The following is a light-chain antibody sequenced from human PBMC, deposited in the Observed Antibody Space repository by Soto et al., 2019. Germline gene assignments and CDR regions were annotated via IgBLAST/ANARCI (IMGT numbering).Light chain of an antibody. CDR2: DVS. CDR1: SSDVGGYNY. J-gene: IGLJ3*02. Sequence: QSVLTQPASVSGSPGQSITISCTGTSSDVGGYNYVSWYQLHPGKAPKLMIYDVSHRPSGVSDRFSGSKSGNTASLTISGLQAEDEADYFCSSYTSSNTLWVFGGGTKVTVL. V-gene: IGLV2-14*03. CDR3: SSYTSSNTLWV.